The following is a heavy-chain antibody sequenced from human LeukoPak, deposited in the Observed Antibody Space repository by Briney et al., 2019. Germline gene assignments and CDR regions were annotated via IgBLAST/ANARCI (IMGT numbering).Heavy chain of an antibody. CDR1: GGSFSGYY. J-gene: IGHJ4*02. D-gene: IGHD3-22*01. V-gene: IGHV4-34*01. CDR2: INRSGST. Sequence: SETLSLTCAVYGGSFSGYYWSWIRQPPGKGLEWIGEINRSGSTNYNPSLKSRVTISVDTSKNQFSLKLSSVTAADTAVYYCARTIRNPYRYYDSSGQVSYWGQGTLVTVSS. CDR3: ARTIRNPYRYYDSSGQVSY.